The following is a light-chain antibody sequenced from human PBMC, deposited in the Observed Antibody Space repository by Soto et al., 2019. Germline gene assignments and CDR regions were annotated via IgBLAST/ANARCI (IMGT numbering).Light chain of an antibody. CDR3: SSYTTGTTLYV. CDR2: EVS. CDR1: DSDVGTYNY. J-gene: IGLJ1*01. V-gene: IGLV2-14*01. Sequence: QSALTQPASVSGSPGQSIIISCTGSDSDVGTYNYVSWYQHHPGKAPKLMIFEVSNRPSGVSNRFSGSKSGNTASLTISGLQAEDEADYYCSSYTTGTTLYVFGTGTQLTVL.